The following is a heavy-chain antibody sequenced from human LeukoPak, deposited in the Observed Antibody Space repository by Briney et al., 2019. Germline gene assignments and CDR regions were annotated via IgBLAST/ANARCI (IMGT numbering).Heavy chain of an antibody. J-gene: IGHJ3*02. CDR3: ARGESVRGAFDI. CDR1: GGTFSSYA. D-gene: IGHD3-10*02. Sequence: ASVKVSCKASGGTFSSYAISWVRQAPGQGLEWMGGIIPIFGTANYAQKFQGRVTITTDESTSTAYMELSSLRSEDTAVYYCARGESVRGAFDIWGQGTMVTVSS. V-gene: IGHV1-69*05. CDR2: IIPIFGTA.